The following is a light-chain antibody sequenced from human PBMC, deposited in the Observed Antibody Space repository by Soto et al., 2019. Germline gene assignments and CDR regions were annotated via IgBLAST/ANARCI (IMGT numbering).Light chain of an antibody. CDR1: QGISSY. Sequence: AIRMTQSPSSFSASTGDRVTITCRASQGISSYLAWYQQKPGKAPKLLIYAASTLQSGVPSRFSGSGSGADFTLTISCQQSEAFATYYCHQYYSYPPTFGQGTRLEIK. CDR2: AAS. J-gene: IGKJ5*01. CDR3: HQYYSYPPT. V-gene: IGKV1-8*01.